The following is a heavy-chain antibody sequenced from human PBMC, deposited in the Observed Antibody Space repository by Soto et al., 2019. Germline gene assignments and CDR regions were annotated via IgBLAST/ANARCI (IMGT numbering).Heavy chain of an antibody. D-gene: IGHD2-2*01. J-gene: IGHJ4*02. CDR2: ISYDGSNK. CDR1: GFTFSRYA. V-gene: IGHV3-30-3*01. CDR3: ARGPSSLTRFDY. Sequence: GGSLRLSCAASGFTFSRYAMHWVRQAPGKGLEWVAVISYDGSNKYYADSVKGRFTISRDNSKNTLYLQMNSLRGEDTAVYYCARGPSSLTRFDYWGQGT.